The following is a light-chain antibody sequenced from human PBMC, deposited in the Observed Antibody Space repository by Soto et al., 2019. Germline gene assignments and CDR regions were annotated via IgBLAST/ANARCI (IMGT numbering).Light chain of an antibody. CDR2: GTS. CDR1: QSVRSN. Sequence: EIVMTQSPATLSVSPGERATLSCRASQSVRSNLAWYQQKPGQSPRLLMFGTSNRATDIPDRFGGSGSGTDFTLTISRLEPEDFAVYYCQQYGSSPITFGQGTRLEIK. J-gene: IGKJ5*01. CDR3: QQYGSSPIT. V-gene: IGKV3-20*01.